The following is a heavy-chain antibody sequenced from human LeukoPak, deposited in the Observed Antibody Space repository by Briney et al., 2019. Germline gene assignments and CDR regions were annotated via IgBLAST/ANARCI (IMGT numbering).Heavy chain of an antibody. V-gene: IGHV3-30-3*01. CDR2: IPYDGSNK. Sequence: PGGSVRLSCAASGFTFSSYAMHWVRQAPGKGLEWVAVIPYDGSNKYYADSVKGRFTISRDNSKNTLYLQMNSLRAEDTAVYYCARDGYCSSTSCLGIYGMDVWGQGTTVTVSS. J-gene: IGHJ6*02. CDR1: GFTFSSYA. CDR3: ARDGYCSSTSCLGIYGMDV. D-gene: IGHD2-2*03.